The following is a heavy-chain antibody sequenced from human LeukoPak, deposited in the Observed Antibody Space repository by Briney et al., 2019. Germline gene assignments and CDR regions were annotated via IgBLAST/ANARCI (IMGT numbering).Heavy chain of an antibody. CDR2: IYYSGST. Sequence: SETLSLTCTVSGGSISSYYWSWIRQPPGKGLEWIGYIYYSGSTNYNPSLKSRVTISVDTSKNQFSLKLSSVTAADTAVYYCARDQRDRSSWYRYYGMDVWGQGTTVTVSS. CDR1: GGSISSYY. CDR3: ARDQRDRSSWYRYYGMDV. D-gene: IGHD6-13*01. J-gene: IGHJ6*02. V-gene: IGHV4-59*01.